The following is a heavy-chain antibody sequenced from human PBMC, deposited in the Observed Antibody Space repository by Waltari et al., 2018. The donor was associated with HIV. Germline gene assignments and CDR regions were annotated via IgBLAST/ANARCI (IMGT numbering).Heavy chain of an antibody. D-gene: IGHD1-1*01. CDR1: GFTVSSYW. Sequence: EVLLVESGGGLVQPGGSLRLACAAFGFTVSSYWMSWVRQAPGKGLEWVANIKQDGSEKYYVDSVKGRFTISRDNAKNSLYLQMNSLRAEDTAVYYCARDNWNDGLDIWGQGTMVTVSS. CDR3: ARDNWNDGLDI. CDR2: IKQDGSEK. V-gene: IGHV3-7*01. J-gene: IGHJ3*02.